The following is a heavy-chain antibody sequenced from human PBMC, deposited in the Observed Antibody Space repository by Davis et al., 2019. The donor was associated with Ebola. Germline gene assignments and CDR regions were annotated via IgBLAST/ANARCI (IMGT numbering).Heavy chain of an antibody. D-gene: IGHD3-9*01. V-gene: IGHV4-59*01. CDR3: ARGLGYYDISTAYFKSWFDP. CDR1: GGPISSYY. J-gene: IGHJ5*02. Sequence: PSETLSPTFPPPGGPISSYYWSWIRQPPGKGLEWIGYIYYSGSTNYNPSLKSRVTISVDTSKNQFSLKLSSVSAADTAVYFCARGLGYYDISTAYFKSWFDPWGQGTLVTVSS. CDR2: IYYSGST.